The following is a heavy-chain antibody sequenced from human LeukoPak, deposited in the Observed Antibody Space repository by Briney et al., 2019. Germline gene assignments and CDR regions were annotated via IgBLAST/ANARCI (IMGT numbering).Heavy chain of an antibody. CDR2: IIPILGIA. CDR3: ARDQGIAAAGTGWAFDI. J-gene: IGHJ3*02. D-gene: IGHD6-13*01. CDR1: GYTFTSYG. Sequence: ASVKVSCKASGYTFTSYGISWVRQAPGQGLEWMGRIIPILGIANYAQKFQGRVTITADKSTSTAYMELSSLRSEDTAVYYCARDQGIAAAGTGWAFDIWGQGTMVTVSS. V-gene: IGHV1-69*04.